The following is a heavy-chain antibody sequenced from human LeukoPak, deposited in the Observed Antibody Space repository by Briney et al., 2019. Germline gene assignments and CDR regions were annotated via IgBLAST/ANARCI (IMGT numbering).Heavy chain of an antibody. J-gene: IGHJ4*02. D-gene: IGHD2-2*01. V-gene: IGHV3-30-3*01. CDR2: ISYDGGNK. CDR1: GFTFSSHS. CDR3: ARGRGCSSMSCYPDY. Sequence: GGSLRLSCAASGFTFSSHSMHWVRQAPGKGLEWVALISYDGGNKYYAGSVEGRFTISRDNSKNTLYLQMNSLRAEDTAVYYCARGRGCSSMSCYPDYWGQGTLVTVSS.